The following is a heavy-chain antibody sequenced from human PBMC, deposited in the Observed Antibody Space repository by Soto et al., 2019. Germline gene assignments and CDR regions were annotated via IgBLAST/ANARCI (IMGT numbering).Heavy chain of an antibody. Sequence: ESGGGVVQPGRSLRLSCAASGFTFSSYGMHWVRQAPGKGLEWVAVIWYDGSNKYYADSVKGRFTISRDNSKNTLYLQMNSLRAEDTAVYYCARVHHYYGSGSYDSDAFDIWGQGTMVTVSS. CDR1: GFTFSSYG. CDR3: ARVHHYYGSGSYDSDAFDI. D-gene: IGHD3-10*01. J-gene: IGHJ3*02. V-gene: IGHV3-33*01. CDR2: IWYDGSNK.